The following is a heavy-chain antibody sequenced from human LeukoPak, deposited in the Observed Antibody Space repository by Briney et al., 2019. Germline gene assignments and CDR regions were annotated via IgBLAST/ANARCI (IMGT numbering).Heavy chain of an antibody. CDR3: ARESPRFGAADY. Sequence: GGSLRLSCAASGFTFSSYWMHWVRQAPGKGLVWVSRINSDGSSTSYADSVKGRFTISRDNAKNTPYLQMNSLRAEDTAVYYCARESPRFGAADYWGQGTLVTVSS. CDR1: GFTFSSYW. V-gene: IGHV3-74*01. CDR2: INSDGSST. D-gene: IGHD3-10*01. J-gene: IGHJ4*02.